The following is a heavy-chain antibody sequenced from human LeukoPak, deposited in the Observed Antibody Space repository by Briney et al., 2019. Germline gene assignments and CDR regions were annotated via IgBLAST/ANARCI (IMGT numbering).Heavy chain of an antibody. D-gene: IGHD2-21*01. CDR2: LRHNGGRE. CDR3: AKADIVAVRSALEY. V-gene: IGHV3-30*02. CDR1: GFTFSNYG. J-gene: IGHJ4*02. Sequence: GGSLRLSCEASGFTFSNYGMHWVRQAPGKGLEWVAFLRHNGGREYYVDSVRGRFTISRDNSKNTLYLGMNSLRVEDTAVYYCAKADIVAVRSALEYWGQGTLVSVSS.